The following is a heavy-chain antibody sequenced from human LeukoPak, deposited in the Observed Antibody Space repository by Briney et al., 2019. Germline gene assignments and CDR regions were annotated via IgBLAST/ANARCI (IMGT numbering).Heavy chain of an antibody. V-gene: IGHV4-39*01. Sequence: SETLSLTCTVSGGSISSGTYYWGWIRQPPGKGLEWIGSIYYSGRTYYNPSLKSRVTISVDTSENQFSLKLSSVTAADTAVYYCARHVYSYGFYYYYYSMDVWGKGTTVTVSS. D-gene: IGHD5-18*01. CDR2: IYYSGRT. CDR3: ARHVYSYGFYYYYYSMDV. CDR1: GGSISSGTYY. J-gene: IGHJ6*03.